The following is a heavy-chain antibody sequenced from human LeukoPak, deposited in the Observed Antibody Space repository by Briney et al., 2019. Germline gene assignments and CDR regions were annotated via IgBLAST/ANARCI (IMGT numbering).Heavy chain of an antibody. J-gene: IGHJ4*02. CDR3: AREDHSKYEY. Sequence: GGSLRLSSVASGFPFSSYWMSWVRQAPGKGPEWVASIKQDGSEKFYVDSVKGRFTISKDNAKNSLYLQMNSLRAEDTAVYYCAREDHSKYEYWGQGTLVTVSS. CDR2: IKQDGSEK. D-gene: IGHD4-11*01. CDR1: GFPFSSYW. V-gene: IGHV3-7*01.